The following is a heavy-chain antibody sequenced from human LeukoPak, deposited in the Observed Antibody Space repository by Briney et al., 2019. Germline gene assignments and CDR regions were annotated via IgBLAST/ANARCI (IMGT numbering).Heavy chain of an antibody. CDR1: GYTFTSYY. V-gene: IGHV1-46*01. D-gene: IGHD2-15*01. CDR3: VVVAAANPK. J-gene: IGHJ1*01. Sequence: ASVKVSCKASGYTFTSYYMHWVRQAPGQGLEWMGIINPSGGSTSYAQKFQGRVTITADESTGTAYMELSSLRSEDTAVYYCVVVAAANPKWGQGTLVTVSS. CDR2: INPSGGST.